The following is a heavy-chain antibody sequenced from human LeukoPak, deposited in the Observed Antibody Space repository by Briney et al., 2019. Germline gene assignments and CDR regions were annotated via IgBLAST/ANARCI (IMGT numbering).Heavy chain of an antibody. Sequence: KPSETLSLTCTVSGGSISSRGYYWGWIRQPPGKGLEWIGSMYYSGSTYYNPSLKSRVTISVDTSKNQFSLKLSSVTAADTAVYYCARDRARDGYNSDVNWFDPWGQGTLVTVSS. CDR1: GGSISSRGYY. D-gene: IGHD5-24*01. CDR2: MYYSGST. V-gene: IGHV4-39*07. CDR3: ARDRARDGYNSDVNWFDP. J-gene: IGHJ5*02.